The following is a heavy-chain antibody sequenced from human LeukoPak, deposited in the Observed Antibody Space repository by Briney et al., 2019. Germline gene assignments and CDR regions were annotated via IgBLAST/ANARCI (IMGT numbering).Heavy chain of an antibody. D-gene: IGHD5-18*01. Sequence: GGSLRLSCAAPGFIVITNCMTWVRQAPGKGLEWVSTIYSGGTTYYADSVMGRFTISRHNSRSTLYLQMNSLRAEDTAVYYCARVDTVMAYYFDLWGQGTLVTVSS. CDR2: IYSGGTT. CDR3: ARVDTVMAYYFDL. J-gene: IGHJ4*02. V-gene: IGHV3-53*04. CDR1: GFIVITNC.